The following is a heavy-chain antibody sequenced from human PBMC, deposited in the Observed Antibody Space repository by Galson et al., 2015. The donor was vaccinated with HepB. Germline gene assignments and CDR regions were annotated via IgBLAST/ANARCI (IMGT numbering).Heavy chain of an antibody. Sequence: SVKVSCKASGYTFTNYDISWVRHAPGQGLEWMGWISAYNGNRNYAQKLQDRVAMTTDTSTSTAYMELRSLRSDDTAVYYCARVVNAGAPYFDYWGQGTLVTVSS. D-gene: IGHD4-23*01. CDR1: GYTFTNYD. J-gene: IGHJ4*02. CDR3: ARVVNAGAPYFDY. CDR2: ISAYNGNR. V-gene: IGHV1-18*01.